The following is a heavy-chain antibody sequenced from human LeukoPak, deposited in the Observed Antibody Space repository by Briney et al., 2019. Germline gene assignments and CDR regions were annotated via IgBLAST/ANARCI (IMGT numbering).Heavy chain of an antibody. CDR2: ITSSSST. CDR1: GFTFSSYN. Sequence: GGSLRHSCAASGFTFSSYNVNWVRQAPGKGPEWVSSITSSSSTYYSDSGKGRFNISRDNSKNSLYLQMNSLRVEDTAVYYCARVGFYDFWSGINFFDYWGQGTLVTVSS. V-gene: IGHV3-21*01. CDR3: ARVGFYDFWSGINFFDY. D-gene: IGHD3-3*01. J-gene: IGHJ4*02.